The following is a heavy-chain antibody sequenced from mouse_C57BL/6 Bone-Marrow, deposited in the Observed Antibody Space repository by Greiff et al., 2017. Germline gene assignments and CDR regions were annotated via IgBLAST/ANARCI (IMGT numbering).Heavy chain of an antibody. V-gene: IGHV1-69*01. D-gene: IGHD2-9*01. J-gene: IGHJ1*03. Sequence: QVQLQQPGAELVMPGASVKLSCKASGYTFTSYWMHWVKQRPGQGLEWIGEIDPSDSYTNYNQKFTGQSTLTVDKSSSTAYMQLSSLTSEDSAVYYCASPTMVTNWYFDVWGTGTTVTVSS. CDR3: ASPTMVTNWYFDV. CDR2: IDPSDSYT. CDR1: GYTFTSYW.